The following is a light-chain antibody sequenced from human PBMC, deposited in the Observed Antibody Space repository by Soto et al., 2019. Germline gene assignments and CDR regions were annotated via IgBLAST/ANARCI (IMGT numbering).Light chain of an antibody. CDR1: QSVTSNF. Sequence: EIVLTQSPGTLSLSPGERATLSCRASQSVTSNFLAWYQQKPGQAPRLLMSGASNRATGIPDRFSGSGSGTAFTLTISRVEPEDFAVYFCQQYSRSSITFGQGTRLEIK. CDR2: GAS. V-gene: IGKV3-20*01. CDR3: QQYSRSSIT. J-gene: IGKJ5*01.